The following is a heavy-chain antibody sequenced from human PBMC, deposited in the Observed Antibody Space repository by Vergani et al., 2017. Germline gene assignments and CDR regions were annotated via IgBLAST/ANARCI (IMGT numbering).Heavy chain of an antibody. D-gene: IGHD6-19*01. V-gene: IGHV3-9*01. CDR3: AKDLAAVAEGFDY. J-gene: IGHJ4*02. Sequence: EVQLVESGGGLVQPGRSLRLSCAASGFTFDDYAMHWVRQAPGKGLEWVSGISWHSGSIGYADSVKGRFTISRDNAKNSLYLQMNSLRAEDTALYYCAKDLAAVAEGFDYWGQGTLVTVSS. CDR2: ISWHSGSI. CDR1: GFTFDDYA.